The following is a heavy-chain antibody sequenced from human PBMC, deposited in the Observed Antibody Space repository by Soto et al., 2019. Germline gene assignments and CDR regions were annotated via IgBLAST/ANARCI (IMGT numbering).Heavy chain of an antibody. Sequence: QVQIQQWGGGLLKPSETLSLSCTVYGGSFSNYAWSWIRQPPGRGLEWIGEIYHNGKSDYNPSLKIRVTMAVDTSKNQFSLKLSSVIAADTAVYFCARGGYWRFDYWGQGALVTVSS. J-gene: IGHJ4*02. CDR2: IYHNGKS. D-gene: IGHD3-22*01. CDR3: ARGGYWRFDY. CDR1: GGSFSNYA. V-gene: IGHV4-34*01.